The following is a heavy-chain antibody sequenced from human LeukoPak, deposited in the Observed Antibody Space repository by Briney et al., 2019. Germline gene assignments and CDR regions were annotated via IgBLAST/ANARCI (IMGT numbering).Heavy chain of an antibody. Sequence: SETLSLTCTVSGGSISSSSYYWGWIRQPPGKGLEWIGEINHSGSTNYNPSLKSRVTISVDKSKNHFSLSLTSVSAADTAVYYCARGIPGYFGTSGYYYEYWGQGILVTVSS. J-gene: IGHJ4*02. D-gene: IGHD3-22*01. CDR1: GGSISSSSYY. CDR3: ARGIPGYFGTSGYYYEY. CDR2: INHSGST. V-gene: IGHV4-39*07.